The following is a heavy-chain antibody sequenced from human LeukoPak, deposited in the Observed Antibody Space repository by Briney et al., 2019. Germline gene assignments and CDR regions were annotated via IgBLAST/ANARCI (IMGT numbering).Heavy chain of an antibody. CDR2: IYYSGCT. D-gene: IGHD5-18*01. V-gene: IGHV4-31*03. CDR1: GGSISSGGYY. J-gene: IGHJ2*01. CDR3: AGCPADSYGYIGYFDL. Sequence: SETLSLTCTVSGGSISSGGYYWSWIRQHPGKGLEWIGYIYYSGCTYYNPSLKSRVTISVDTSKNQFSLKLSSVTAADTAVYYCAGCPADSYGYIGYFDLWGRGTLVTVSS.